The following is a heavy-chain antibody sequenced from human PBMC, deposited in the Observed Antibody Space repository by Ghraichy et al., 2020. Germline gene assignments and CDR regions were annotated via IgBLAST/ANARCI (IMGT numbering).Heavy chain of an antibody. CDR3: ARGRDYDFWSGYYSD. J-gene: IGHJ4*02. Sequence: SVKVSCKASGXTXSSYAISWVRQAPGQGLEWMGGIIPIFGTANYAQKFQGRVTITADESTSTAYMELSSLRSEDTAVYYCARGRDYDFWSGYYSDWGQGTLVTVSS. V-gene: IGHV1-69*13. D-gene: IGHD3-3*01. CDR2: IIPIFGTA. CDR1: GXTXSSYA.